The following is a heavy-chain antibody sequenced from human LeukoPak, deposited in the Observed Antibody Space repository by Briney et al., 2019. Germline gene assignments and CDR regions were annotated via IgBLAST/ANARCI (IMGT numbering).Heavy chain of an antibody. V-gene: IGHV4-34*01. Sequence: PSETLSLTCAVYGGSFSGYYWSWIRQPPGKGLEWIGEINHSGSTNYNPSLKSRVTISVDTSKNQSSLKLSSVTAADTAVYYCARGRRYCSSTSCSRGYYYYYGMDVWGQGTTVTVSS. CDR1: GGSFSGYY. J-gene: IGHJ6*02. D-gene: IGHD2-2*01. CDR2: INHSGST. CDR3: ARGRRYCSSTSCSRGYYYYYGMDV.